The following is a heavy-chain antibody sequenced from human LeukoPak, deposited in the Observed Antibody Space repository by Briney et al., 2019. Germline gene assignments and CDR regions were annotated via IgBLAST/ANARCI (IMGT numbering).Heavy chain of an antibody. V-gene: IGHV3-7*05. CDR2: IRQDGSEK. CDR1: GFTFSNYW. CDR3: ARASDPWLQLT. J-gene: IGHJ5*02. D-gene: IGHD5-24*01. Sequence: GGSLRLSCAPSGFTFSNYWMIWVRQAPGKGLEWVGNIRQDGSEKRYADSVRGRFSISRDNAQTSLYLQMNSLRAEDTAVYYCARASDPWLQLTWGQGTLVTVSS.